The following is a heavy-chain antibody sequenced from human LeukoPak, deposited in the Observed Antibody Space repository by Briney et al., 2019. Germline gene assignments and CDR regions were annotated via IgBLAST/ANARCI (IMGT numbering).Heavy chain of an antibody. V-gene: IGHV4-30-4*08. J-gene: IGHJ4*02. CDR1: GGSISSAEYY. CDR3: ARSEPIYGDYVVDY. D-gene: IGHD4-17*01. CDR2: IYYSGST. Sequence: SQTLSLTCSVSGGSISSAEYYWSWIRQPPGKGLEWIGYIYYSGSTYYNPSLKSRVTISVDTSKNQFSLKLSSVTAADTAVYYCARSEPIYGDYVVDYWGQETLVTVSS.